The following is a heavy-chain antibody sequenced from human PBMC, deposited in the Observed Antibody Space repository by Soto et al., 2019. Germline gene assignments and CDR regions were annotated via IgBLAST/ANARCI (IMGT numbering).Heavy chain of an antibody. J-gene: IGHJ4*02. D-gene: IGHD1-1*01. Sequence: EVQLVESGGGLVKPGGSLRLSCAASGFTFSNAWMSWVRQAPGKGLEWVGRIKSKTDGGTTDYAAPVKGRFTISRDDSKNTLYPQMNSLKTEDTAVYYCTTEGTTGTSQADYWGQGTLVTVSS. CDR3: TTEGTTGTSQADY. CDR2: IKSKTDGGTT. V-gene: IGHV3-15*01. CDR1: GFTFSNAW.